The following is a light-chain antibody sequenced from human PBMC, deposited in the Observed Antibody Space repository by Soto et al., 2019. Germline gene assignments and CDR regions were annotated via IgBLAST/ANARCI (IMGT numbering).Light chain of an antibody. CDR2: TAS. J-gene: IGKJ4*01. V-gene: IGKV1-12*01. CDR3: QQGKSFPLT. Sequence: DIQITHSPSSVSASVGDRVTITCRGSQDINKWLAWYQQKPGLAPNLVIYTASRLHGGGPSRFSGSASGTDFTLTISSLQPEDVATYYCQQGKSFPLTLGGGTKVDIK. CDR1: QDINKW.